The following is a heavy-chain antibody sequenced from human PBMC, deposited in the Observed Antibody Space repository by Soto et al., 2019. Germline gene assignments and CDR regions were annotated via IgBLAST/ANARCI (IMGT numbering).Heavy chain of an antibody. CDR3: ARGHLGKGQEQLVLDYYYGMDV. D-gene: IGHD6-6*01. V-gene: IGHV4-59*12. CDR1: GSPISSYY. Sequence: SETLSLTCSVSGSPISSYYWSWIRQPPGKGLEWIGYIYHSGSTNYNPSLKSRVTISVDRPKNQFSLKLSSVTAADTAVYYCARGHLGKGQEQLVLDYYYGMDVWGQGTTVTVSS. J-gene: IGHJ6*02. CDR2: IYHSGST.